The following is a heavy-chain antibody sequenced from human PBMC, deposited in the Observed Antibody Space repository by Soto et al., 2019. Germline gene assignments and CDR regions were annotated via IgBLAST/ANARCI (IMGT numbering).Heavy chain of an antibody. D-gene: IGHD5-18*01. CDR1: GASITSDRDY. J-gene: IGHJ4*02. CDR2: GANSWST. V-gene: IGHV4-30-2*06. Sequence: TLSLSGAVSGASITSDRDYWTWIRQSPGKGLEWIGYGANSWSTGYNPSLKTRLSMSVDRSKNQFTLRLTSVTAADTAMYFGAPGSGSNYGYFDHWGKGTQVTV. CDR3: APGSGSNYGYFDH.